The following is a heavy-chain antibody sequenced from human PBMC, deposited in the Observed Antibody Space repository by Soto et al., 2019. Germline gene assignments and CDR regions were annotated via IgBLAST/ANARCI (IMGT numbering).Heavy chain of an antibody. D-gene: IGHD3-16*01. CDR3: ARYKAALTYIFDY. Sequence: QLQLQESCPGLVKPSEPLSLPWTVSGGSISSSSYYWGWIRQPPGKGLEWIGSIYYCGSTYYNPSLKSRVTISVDTSKNQSSLKLSSVTAADTAVYSGARYKAALTYIFDYWGQGTLVTVSS. CDR1: GGSISSSSYY. J-gene: IGHJ4*02. V-gene: IGHV4-39*01. CDR2: IYYCGST.